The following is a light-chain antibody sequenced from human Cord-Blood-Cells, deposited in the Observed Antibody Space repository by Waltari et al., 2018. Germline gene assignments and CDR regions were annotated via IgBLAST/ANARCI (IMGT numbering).Light chain of an antibody. V-gene: IGKV3-20*01. J-gene: IGKJ4*01. Sequence: DIVLTQSPGTLSLSPGERATLSCRASQSVSSSYLAWYQQKPGQAPRLLIYGASSRATCIPDRFSGRGSGTDCTLTISRLEPEDFAVYYCQQYGSWLTFGGGTKVEIK. CDR2: GAS. CDR3: QQYGSWLT. CDR1: QSVSSSY.